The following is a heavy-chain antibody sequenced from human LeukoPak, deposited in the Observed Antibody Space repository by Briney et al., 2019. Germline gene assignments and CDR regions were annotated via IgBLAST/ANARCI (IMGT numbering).Heavy chain of an antibody. D-gene: IGHD3-10*01. Sequence: GGSLRLSCAASGFTFSSYSMNWVRQAPGKGLEWVSYISSSSSTIYYADSVKGRFTISRDSSKNTLYLQMNSLRAEDTAVYYCAKVYGWYGEGYFDYWGQGTLVTVSS. CDR3: AKVYGWYGEGYFDY. CDR1: GFTFSSYS. CDR2: ISSSSSTI. V-gene: IGHV3-48*01. J-gene: IGHJ4*02.